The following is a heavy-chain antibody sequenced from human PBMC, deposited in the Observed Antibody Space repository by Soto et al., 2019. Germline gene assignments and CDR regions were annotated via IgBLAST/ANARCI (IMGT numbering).Heavy chain of an antibody. V-gene: IGHV3-23*01. Sequence: GGSLRLSCAASGFTFSSYATSWVRQAPGKGLEWVSGISSSGDSTYYADSVKGRFTISRDNSKNTLYLQMNSLRAEDTAVYYCARALPSWFDPRGQGTLVTVSS. CDR2: ISSSGDST. J-gene: IGHJ5*02. CDR1: GFTFSSYA. CDR3: ARALPSWFDP.